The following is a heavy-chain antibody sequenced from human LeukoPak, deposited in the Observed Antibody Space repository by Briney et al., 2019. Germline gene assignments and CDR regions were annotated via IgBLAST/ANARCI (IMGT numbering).Heavy chain of an antibody. CDR3: ARGPYYYDSSGYYYQFDY. J-gene: IGHJ4*02. V-gene: IGHV3-30-3*01. CDR2: ISYDGSNK. Sequence: GRSLRLSCAASGFTFSSYAMHWVRQAPGKGLEWVAVISYDGSNKYYADSVKGRFTISRDNSKNTLYLQMNSLRAEDTAVYYCARGPYYYDSSGYYYQFDYWGQGTLVTVSS. D-gene: IGHD3-22*01. CDR1: GFTFSSYA.